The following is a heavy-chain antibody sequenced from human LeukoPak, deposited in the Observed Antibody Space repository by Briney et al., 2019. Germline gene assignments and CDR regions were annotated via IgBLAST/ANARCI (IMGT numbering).Heavy chain of an antibody. CDR3: ARDRHHRFGELFP. Sequence: GGSLRLSCAASGFTFSSYWMHWVRQAPGKGLVWVSRINSDGSSTIHADSVKGRFTISRDNAKNTLYLQMNSLRAEDTAVYYCARDRHHRFGELFPWGRGTLVTVSS. D-gene: IGHD3-10*01. J-gene: IGHJ4*02. V-gene: IGHV3-74*01. CDR2: INSDGSST. CDR1: GFTFSSYW.